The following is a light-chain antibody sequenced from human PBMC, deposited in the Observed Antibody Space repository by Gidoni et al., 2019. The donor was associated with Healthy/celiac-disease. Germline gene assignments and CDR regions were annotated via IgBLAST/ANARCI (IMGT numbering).Light chain of an antibody. CDR3: QQYDNLPRST. Sequence: DIQMTQSTSSLSASVGDRVTITCQASQDISNYLNWYQQKPGKAPKLLIYDASNLETGVPSRFSGSGSGTDFTFTISSLQPEDIATYYGQQYDNLPRSTFGQGTKLEIK. CDR1: QDISNY. CDR2: DAS. V-gene: IGKV1-33*01. J-gene: IGKJ2*01.